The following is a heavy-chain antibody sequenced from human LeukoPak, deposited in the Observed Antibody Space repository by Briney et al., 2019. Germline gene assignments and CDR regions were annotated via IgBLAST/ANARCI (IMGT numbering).Heavy chain of an antibody. CDR2: INSRTTTI. CDR3: GASRQYVGAFDI. J-gene: IGHJ3*02. V-gene: IGHV3-48*03. D-gene: IGHD3-16*01. CDR1: GFTFSSYE. Sequence: GGSLRLSCAASGFTFSSYELYWVRQAPGKGLEWISYINSRTTTIKYADSVRGRFTISRDDARESLYLQMNSLRAEDTAIYFCGASRQYVGAFDIWGQGTLVTVSS.